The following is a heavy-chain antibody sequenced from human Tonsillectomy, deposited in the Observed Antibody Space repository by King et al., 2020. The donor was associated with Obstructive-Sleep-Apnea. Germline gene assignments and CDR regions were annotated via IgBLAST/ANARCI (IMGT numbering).Heavy chain of an antibody. CDR1: GFTFRSYG. CDR2: ISYDGSNK. D-gene: IGHD3-10*01. V-gene: IGHV3-30*18. Sequence: VQLVESGGGVVQPGRSLRLSCAASGFTFRSYGMHWVRQAPGKGLERVAVISYDGSNKYYGDSVKGRFTISRDNSKNTVFLQMNSLRVEDTAIYYCAKSSRGDLGGAFDYWGQGTLVTVSS. J-gene: IGHJ4*02. CDR3: AKSSRGDLGGAFDY.